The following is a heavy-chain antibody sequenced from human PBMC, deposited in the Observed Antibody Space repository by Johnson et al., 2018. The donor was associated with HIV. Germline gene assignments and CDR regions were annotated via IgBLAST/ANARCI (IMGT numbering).Heavy chain of an antibody. D-gene: IGHD3-22*01. CDR3: AREGSYYDSSGYLPLDAFDI. V-gene: IGHV3-11*04. CDR1: GFNFSDHY. J-gene: IGHJ3*02. CDR2: ISSSGSTI. Sequence: QVQLVESGGGLVQPGGSLRLSCAASGFNFSDHYMTWIRQAPGKGLEWLSYISSSGSTIYYVDSVKGRFTIYRDNSKNTLYLQMNSLRAEDTAVYYCAREGSYYDSSGYLPLDAFDIWGQGTMVTVSS.